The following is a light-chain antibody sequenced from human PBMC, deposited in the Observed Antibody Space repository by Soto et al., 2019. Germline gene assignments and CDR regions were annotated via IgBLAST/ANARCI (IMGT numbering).Light chain of an antibody. CDR1: SSDVGGYNY. J-gene: IGLJ3*02. V-gene: IGLV2-14*01. Sequence: QSVLTQPASVSGSPGQSITISCTGTSSDVGGYNYVSWYQQHPVKAPKLLIYEVSNRPSGVSNRFSGSKSGNTASLTISGLQAEDEADYYCSSYTGVSTPLVFGGGTKVTVL. CDR3: SSYTGVSTPLV. CDR2: EVS.